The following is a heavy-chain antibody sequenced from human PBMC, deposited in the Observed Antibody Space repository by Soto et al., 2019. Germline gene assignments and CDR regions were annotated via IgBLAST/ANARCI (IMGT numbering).Heavy chain of an antibody. CDR1: GFTFDDYA. D-gene: IGHD3-10*01. J-gene: IGHJ4*02. Sequence: PGGSLRLSCAASGFTFDDYAMHWVRQAPGKGLEWVSGISWNRGSIGYADSVKGRFTISRDNAKNSLYLQMNSLRAEDTALYYCAKDMAFYGSGNALDYWGQGTLVTVSS. V-gene: IGHV3-9*01. CDR2: ISWNRGSI. CDR3: AKDMAFYGSGNALDY.